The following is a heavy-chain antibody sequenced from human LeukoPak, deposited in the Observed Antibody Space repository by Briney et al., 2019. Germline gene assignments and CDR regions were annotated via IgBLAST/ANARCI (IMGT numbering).Heavy chain of an antibody. CDR3: ARGANCGGDCYSWVHFDY. V-gene: IGHV1-69*13. D-gene: IGHD2-21*02. Sequence: SVKVSCKASGGTFSSYAISWVRQAPGQGLEWMGGIIPVFGTANYAQKFQGRVTITADESTSTAYMELSSLRSEDTAVYYCARGANCGGDCYSWVHFDYWGQGTLVTVSS. CDR1: GGTFSSYA. CDR2: IIPVFGTA. J-gene: IGHJ4*02.